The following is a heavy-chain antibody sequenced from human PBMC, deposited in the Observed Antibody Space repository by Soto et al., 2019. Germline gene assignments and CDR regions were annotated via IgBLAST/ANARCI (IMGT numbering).Heavy chain of an antibody. V-gene: IGHV1-2*04. CDR1: GYTFTGYY. D-gene: IGHD3-10*01. CDR3: AKSGSITSPLPFDY. CDR2: INPNSGGT. J-gene: IGHJ4*02. Sequence: GASVKVSCKASGYTFTGYYMHWVRQAPGQGLEWTGWINPNSGGTNYAQKFQGWVTMTRDTSISTAYMELSRLRSDDTAVYYCAKSGSITSPLPFDYWGQGTLVTVSS.